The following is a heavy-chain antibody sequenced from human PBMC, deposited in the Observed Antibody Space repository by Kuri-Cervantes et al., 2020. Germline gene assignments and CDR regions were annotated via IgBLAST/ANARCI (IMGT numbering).Heavy chain of an antibody. CDR1: GFTFSSYD. J-gene: IGHJ4*02. CDR3: ATGSGRWLD. D-gene: IGHD3-10*01. Sequence: GESLKISCAASGFTFSSYDMHWVRQATGKGLEWVSAIGTAGDTCYPGSVKGRFTISRDNSKNTLYLQMNSLRAEDTAVYYCATGSGRWLDWGQGTLVTVSS. CDR2: IGTAGDT. V-gene: IGHV3-13*01.